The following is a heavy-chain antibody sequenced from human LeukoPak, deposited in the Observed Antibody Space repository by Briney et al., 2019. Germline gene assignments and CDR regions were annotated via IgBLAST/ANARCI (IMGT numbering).Heavy chain of an antibody. J-gene: IGHJ4*02. CDR2: INPGGSSI. V-gene: IGHV3-74*01. CDR1: GFTFSSYW. Sequence: PGRSLRLSCAASGFTFSSYWMHWVRQVPGKGLVWVARINPGGSSITYADSVKGRFTISRDNAKNTLYLQMDSLRAEGKGLYYCARSNQADDYWGQGTLVNVSS. D-gene: IGHD1-14*01. CDR3: ARSNQADDY.